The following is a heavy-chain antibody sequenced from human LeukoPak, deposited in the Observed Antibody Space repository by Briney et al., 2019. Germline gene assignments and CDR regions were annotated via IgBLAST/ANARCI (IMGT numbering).Heavy chain of an antibody. Sequence: GGSLRLSCTASGFTFGDYAMSWFRQAPGKGLEWVGFIRSKAYGGTTEYAASVKGRFTISRDDSKSIAYLQMNSLKTEDTAVYYCTRVGLVPAAMRQTFDYWGQGILVTVSS. CDR2: IRSKAYGGTT. CDR1: GFTFGDYA. V-gene: IGHV3-49*03. J-gene: IGHJ4*02. CDR3: TRVGLVPAAMRQTFDY. D-gene: IGHD2-2*01.